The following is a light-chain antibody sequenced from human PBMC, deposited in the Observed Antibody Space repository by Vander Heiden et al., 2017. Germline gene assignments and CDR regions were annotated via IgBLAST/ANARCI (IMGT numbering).Light chain of an antibody. J-gene: IGKJ1*01. Sequence: DIQLTQSPSSLSLSPGNRASLTCRASQSISTYFNWYQQKPGKAPKLLIYAASSRQSGVPSRFSGSGSGTDFTLTISRLQPEDFAAYYCQQTVTSPWTFGQGTKVEIK. CDR3: QQTVTSPWT. CDR1: QSISTY. V-gene: IGKV1-39*01. CDR2: AAS.